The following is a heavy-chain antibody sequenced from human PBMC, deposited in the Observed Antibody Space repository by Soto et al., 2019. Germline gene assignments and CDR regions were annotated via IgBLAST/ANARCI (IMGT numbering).Heavy chain of an antibody. CDR2: INRDESST. V-gene: IGHV3-74*01. CDR1: GFTLSTYW. Sequence: EVQLVESGGGLVQPGGSLRLSCAASGFTLSTYWMHWVRQAPGEGLVWVSRINRDESSTIYADSVKGRFTISRENAKNTVYLQMNSLRGEDTAVFYWTRGRENSSYFDYCGPGILVTVAS. J-gene: IGHJ4*02. CDR3: TRGRENSSYFDY. D-gene: IGHD3-10*01.